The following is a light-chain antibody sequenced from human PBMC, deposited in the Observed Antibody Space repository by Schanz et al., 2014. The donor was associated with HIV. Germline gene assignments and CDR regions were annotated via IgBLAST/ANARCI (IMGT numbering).Light chain of an antibody. CDR1: QGVSSN. CDR3: QQYGNSPLT. Sequence: IVMTQSPGTLSVSPGERATLSCRASQGVSSNLAWYQHKVGQAPTLLIYGASKRATGIPDRFSGTGSGTDFTLTISRLEPEDFAVYYCQQYGNSPLTFGGGTKVEIK. CDR2: GAS. V-gene: IGKV3-20*01. J-gene: IGKJ4*01.